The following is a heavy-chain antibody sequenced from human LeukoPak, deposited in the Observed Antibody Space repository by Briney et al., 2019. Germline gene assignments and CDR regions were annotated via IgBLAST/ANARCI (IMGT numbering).Heavy chain of an antibody. CDR3: ANDIYGSGSYNY. CDR2: ISSSSSYI. CDR1: GFTFSSYS. J-gene: IGHJ4*02. Sequence: PGGSLRLSCAASGFTFSSYSMNWVRQAPGKGLEWVSSISSSSSYIYYADSVKGRFTISRDNAKNSLYLQMNSLRAEDTAVYYCANDIYGSGSYNYWGQGTLVTVSS. D-gene: IGHD3-10*01. V-gene: IGHV3-21*01.